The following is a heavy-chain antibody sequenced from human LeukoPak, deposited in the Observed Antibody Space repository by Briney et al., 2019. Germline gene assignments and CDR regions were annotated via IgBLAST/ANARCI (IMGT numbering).Heavy chain of an antibody. Sequence: ARSLRLSCAASGFTFSNYAMHWVRQAPGKGLEWVALISYDGSNKYYADSVKGRFTISRDNSKNTLYLQMNSLRAEDTAVYYCARDLSRVPQGFDYWGQGTLVTVSS. V-gene: IGHV3-30-3*01. CDR2: ISYDGSNK. CDR3: ARDLSRVPQGFDY. CDR1: GFTFSNYA. J-gene: IGHJ4*02. D-gene: IGHD1-1*01.